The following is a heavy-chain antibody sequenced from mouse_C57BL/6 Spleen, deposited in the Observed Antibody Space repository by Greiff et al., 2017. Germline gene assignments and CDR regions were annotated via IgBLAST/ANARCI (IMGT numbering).Heavy chain of an antibody. V-gene: IGHV1-82*01. Sequence: QVQLQQSGPELVKPGASVKISCKASGYAFSSSWMNWVKQRPGKGLEWIGRIYPGDGDTNYNGKFKGKATLTADKSSSTAYMQLSSLTSEDSAVYFCANHYYFDYWGQGTTLTVSS. J-gene: IGHJ2*01. CDR1: GYAFSSSW. CDR2: IYPGDGDT. CDR3: ANHYYFDY.